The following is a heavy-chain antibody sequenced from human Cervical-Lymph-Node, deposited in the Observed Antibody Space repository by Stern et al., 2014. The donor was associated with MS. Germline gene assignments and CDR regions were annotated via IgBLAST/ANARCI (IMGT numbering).Heavy chain of an antibody. D-gene: IGHD5-18*01. V-gene: IGHV1-69*01. CDR3: ANTASYYYYYGMDV. J-gene: IGHJ6*02. CDR2: IIPIFSTA. Sequence: DQLVESGAEVKKPGSSVKVSCQASGSTFSIYGFSWVRQDPGQGLAWMGVIIPIFSTASYAQKLQGRVKITADESTSTSYMELSSLRSEDTAVYYCANTASYYYYYGMDVWGQGTTVTVSS. CDR1: GSTFSIYG.